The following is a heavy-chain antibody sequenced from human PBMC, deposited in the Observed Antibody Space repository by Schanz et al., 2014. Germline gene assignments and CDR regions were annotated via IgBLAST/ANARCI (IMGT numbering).Heavy chain of an antibody. CDR2: IYIGGNT. V-gene: IGHV3-66*01. Sequence: EVQLVESGGGLVKPGGSLRLSCATSGLTFTSAWMSWVRQAPGKGLEWVSFIYIGGNTYYADSVKGRFTISRDNSKNTLYLQMNSLRAEDTAVYFCAKIERNEDWGQGTLVTVSS. CDR3: AKIERNED. D-gene: IGHD1-1*01. J-gene: IGHJ4*02. CDR1: GLTFTSAW.